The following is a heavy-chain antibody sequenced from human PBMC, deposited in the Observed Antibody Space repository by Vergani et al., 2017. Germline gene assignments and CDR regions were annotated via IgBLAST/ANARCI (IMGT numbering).Heavy chain of an antibody. CDR2: ISNSGNTI. CDR3: ARDHRDYNNYPGTFDI. J-gene: IGHJ3*02. D-gene: IGHD5-24*01. Sequence: QVQLVESGGGLVKPGGSLRLSCAASGFSFSDHYMTWIRQAPGKGLEWGSYISNSGNTIEYADSVKGRFSISRYNAKSSLFLQMDSLRAEDTAVYYCARDHRDYNNYPGTFDIWGQGSMVTVSS. CDR1: GFSFSDHY. V-gene: IGHV3-11*01.